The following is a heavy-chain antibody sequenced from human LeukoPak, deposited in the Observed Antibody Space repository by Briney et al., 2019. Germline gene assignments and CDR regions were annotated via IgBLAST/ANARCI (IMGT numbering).Heavy chain of an antibody. CDR3: ARERVVPAAVVDY. CDR2: IYQTGST. CDR1: GYSISSDNY. D-gene: IGHD2-2*01. J-gene: IGHJ4*02. Sequence: SETLSLTCTVSGYSISSDNYWGWTRQPPGKGLEWIGNIYQTGSTYYNPSLTSRVTMSIDTSKNQFSLKLSSVTAADTAVYYCARERVVPAAVVDYWGQGTLVTVSS. V-gene: IGHV4-38-2*02.